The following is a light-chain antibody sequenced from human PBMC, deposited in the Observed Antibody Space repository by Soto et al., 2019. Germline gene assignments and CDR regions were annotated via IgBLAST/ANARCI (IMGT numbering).Light chain of an antibody. CDR3: QQDGSSSRT. CDR2: GAS. V-gene: IGKV3-20*01. Sequence: EIVLTQSPGTLSLSPGERATLSCRASQSVSSSYLAWYQQKPGQAPRLLIYGASSRATGIPDRFSGSGSGTDFTLTISRLEPEDFAVYYCQQDGSSSRTVGQGNKVEIK. CDR1: QSVSSSY. J-gene: IGKJ1*01.